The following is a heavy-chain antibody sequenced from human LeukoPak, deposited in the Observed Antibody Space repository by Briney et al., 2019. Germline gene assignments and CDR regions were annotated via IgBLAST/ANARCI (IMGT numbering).Heavy chain of an antibody. V-gene: IGHV1-8*01. Sequence: ASVKVSCKASGYTFTSYDINWVRQATGQGLEWMGWMNPNSGNTGYAQKFQGRVTMTRDTSTSTVYMELSSLRSEDTAVYYCARDGGRDYYYGMDVWGQGTTVTVSS. J-gene: IGHJ6*02. CDR1: GYTFTSYD. D-gene: IGHD4-23*01. CDR2: MNPNSGNT. CDR3: ARDGGRDYYYGMDV.